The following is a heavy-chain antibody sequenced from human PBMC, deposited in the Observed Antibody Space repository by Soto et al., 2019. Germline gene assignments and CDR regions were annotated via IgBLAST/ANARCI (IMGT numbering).Heavy chain of an antibody. V-gene: IGHV4-59*08. CDR2: IYYSGST. CDR3: ARRGYDILTNYYYYYMDV. D-gene: IGHD3-9*01. CDR1: GGSISSYY. J-gene: IGHJ6*03. Sequence: SETLSLTCTVSGGSISSYYWSWIRQPPGKGLEWIGYIYYSGSTNYNPSLKSRVTISVDTSKNQFSLKLSSVTAAGTAVYYCARRGYDILTNYYYYYMDVWGKGTTVTVSS.